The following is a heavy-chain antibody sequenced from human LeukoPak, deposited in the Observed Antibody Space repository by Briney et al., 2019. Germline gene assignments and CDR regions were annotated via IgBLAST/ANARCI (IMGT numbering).Heavy chain of an antibody. CDR3: AVGPAAIFTVDYYFDY. CDR2: IYYSGST. V-gene: IGHV4-30-4*01. Sequence: PSETLSLTRTVSGGSISSGDYYWSWIRQPPGKGLEWIGYIYYSGSTYYNPSLKSRVTISVDTSKNQFSLKLSSVTAADTAVYYCAVGPAAIFTVDYYFDYWGQGTLVTVSS. CDR1: GGSISSGDYY. J-gene: IGHJ4*02. D-gene: IGHD2-2*01.